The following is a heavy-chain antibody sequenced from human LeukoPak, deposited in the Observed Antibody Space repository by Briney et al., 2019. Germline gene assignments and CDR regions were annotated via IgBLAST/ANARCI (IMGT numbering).Heavy chain of an antibody. V-gene: IGHV3-23*01. CDR1: GFTFSSYG. CDR2: ISGRGGST. D-gene: IGHD6-19*01. Sequence: GGSLRLSCAASGFTFSSYGMSWVRQAPGKGLEWVSGISGRGGSTYYADSVKGRFTISRVNSKNTLYLQMNSLRAEDTAVYYCAKDALIEVAGLFDYWGQGTLVTVSS. J-gene: IGHJ4*02. CDR3: AKDALIEVAGLFDY.